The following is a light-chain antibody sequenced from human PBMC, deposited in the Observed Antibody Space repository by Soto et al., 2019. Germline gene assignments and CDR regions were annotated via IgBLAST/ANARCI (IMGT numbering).Light chain of an antibody. CDR3: QQYNNWT. Sequence: IVLTQSAATLSVSPRDTNTLSCRASQSVRSAVAWYQQKPGQAPRLLIYGASTRATGIPARFSGSGSGTEFTLTISSLQSEDFAVYYCQQYNNWTFGQGTKVDIK. V-gene: IGKV3-15*01. CDR1: QSVRSA. CDR2: GAS. J-gene: IGKJ1*01.